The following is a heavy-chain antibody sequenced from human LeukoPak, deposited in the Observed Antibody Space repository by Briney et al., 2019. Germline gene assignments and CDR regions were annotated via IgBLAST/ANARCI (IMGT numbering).Heavy chain of an antibody. CDR1: GFTFSSYE. V-gene: IGHV3-48*03. Sequence: GGSLRLSCAASGFTFSSYEMNWVRQAPGKGLEWVSYISSSGSTIYYADSVKGRFTISRDNAKNSLYLQMNSLRAEDTAVYYCARDMGYSSGWYHPSTYYYYGMDVWGKGTTVTVPS. D-gene: IGHD6-19*01. CDR2: ISSSGSTI. J-gene: IGHJ6*04. CDR3: ARDMGYSSGWYHPSTYYYYGMDV.